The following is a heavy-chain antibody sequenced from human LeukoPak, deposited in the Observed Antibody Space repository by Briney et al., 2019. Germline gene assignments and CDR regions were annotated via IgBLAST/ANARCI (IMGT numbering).Heavy chain of an antibody. CDR3: ARLAVAGTEDY. Sequence: ASVKVSCKASGYTFTGYYMHWVRQAPGQGLEWMGWISAYNGNTNYAQKLQGRVTMTTDTSTSTAYMELRSLRSDDTAVYYCARLAVAGTEDYWGQGTLVTVSS. J-gene: IGHJ4*02. V-gene: IGHV1-18*04. CDR1: GYTFTGYY. D-gene: IGHD6-19*01. CDR2: ISAYNGNT.